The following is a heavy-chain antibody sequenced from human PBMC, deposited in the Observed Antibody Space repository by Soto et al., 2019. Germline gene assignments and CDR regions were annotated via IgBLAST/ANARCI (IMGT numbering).Heavy chain of an antibody. CDR1: GGSINSYY. Sequence: PSETLSLTCTVSGGSINSYYWSWIRQPPGKGLEWIGYIYYSGSTNYNPSLKSRVTISVDTSKNQFSLKLSSVTAADTAVYYCARALYSSSWYEYYYYYMDVWGKGTTVTVSS. D-gene: IGHD6-13*01. CDR2: IYYSGST. V-gene: IGHV4-59*01. J-gene: IGHJ6*03. CDR3: ARALYSSSWYEYYYYYMDV.